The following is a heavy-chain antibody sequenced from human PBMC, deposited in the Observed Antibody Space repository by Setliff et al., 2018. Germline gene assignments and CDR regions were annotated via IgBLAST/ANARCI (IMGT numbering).Heavy chain of an antibody. V-gene: IGHV1-18*01. D-gene: IGHD2-2*01. CDR3: ARLVRYCTRTSCQRTSGAEL. J-gene: IGHJ4*02. CDR2: ISAFTGFT. CDR1: GYSFTMYG. Sequence: ASVKVSCKASGYSFTMYGVNWVRQAPGQGLEWMAWISAFTGFTQYSQKFKGRVTLTTDASTSTAYLEVRSLTSDDTAIYYCARLVRYCTRTSCQRTSGAELWGQGTLVTVSS.